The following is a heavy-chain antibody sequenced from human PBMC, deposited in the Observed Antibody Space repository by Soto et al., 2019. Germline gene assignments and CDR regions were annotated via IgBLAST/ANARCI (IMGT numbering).Heavy chain of an antibody. J-gene: IGHJ6*03. CDR1: GFTVSSNY. D-gene: IGHD3-10*01. CDR3: QIGELFDYYYMDV. Sequence: GGSLRLSCAASGFTVSSNYMSWVRQAPGKGLEWVSVIYSGGSTYYADSVKGRFTISRDNSKNTLYLQMNSLRAEDTAVYYCQIGELFDYYYMDVWGKGTTVTVSS. CDR2: IYSGGST. V-gene: IGHV3-66*01.